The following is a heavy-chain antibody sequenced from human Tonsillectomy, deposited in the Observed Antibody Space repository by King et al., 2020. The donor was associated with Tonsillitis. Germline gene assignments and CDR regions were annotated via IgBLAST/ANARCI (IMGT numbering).Heavy chain of an antibody. V-gene: IGHV4-39*01. Sequence: QLQESGPGLVKPSETLSLTCTVSSGSISSASYYWGWIRLPPGMGLEWIGSVYYSGGTYYNPSLKSRVTISVDTSNNQFSLKLSSVTAADTAVYYCARIQWLANYYYYYMDVWGKGTTVTVSS. CDR3: ARIQWLANYYYYYMDV. CDR2: VYYSGGT. D-gene: IGHD6-19*01. J-gene: IGHJ6*03. CDR1: SGSISSASYY.